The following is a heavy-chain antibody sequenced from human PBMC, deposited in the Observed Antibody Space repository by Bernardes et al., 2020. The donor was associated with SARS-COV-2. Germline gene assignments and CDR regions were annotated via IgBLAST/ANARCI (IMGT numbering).Heavy chain of an antibody. CDR2: ISAIGGST. CDR1: GFTFSQSA. J-gene: IGHJ6*02. Sequence: WGSLRLSCVSSGFTFSQSAMTWVRQGPGKGLEWVSAISAIGGSTYYAESVKGRVTISRDNSRNTVYLEMSSLRADDTAVYYFSKNAKYSSSSMEVWGQGTTVTVS. CDR3: SKNAKYSSSSMEV. D-gene: IGHD6-6*01. V-gene: IGHV3-23*01.